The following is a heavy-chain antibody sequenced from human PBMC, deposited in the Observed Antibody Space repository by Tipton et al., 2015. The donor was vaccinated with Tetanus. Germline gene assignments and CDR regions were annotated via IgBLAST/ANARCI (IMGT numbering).Heavy chain of an antibody. CDR1: GFKFDDYA. CDR3: TKGGCRGAPNSGVDS. D-gene: IGHD1-26*01. CDR2: ITSNYGPI. V-gene: IGHV3-9*01. Sequence: SLRLSCAASGFKFDDYAMHWVLHAPGKGLEWVSGITSNYGPIGYAESVKGRFNISGDNARNSLYLDMNSLRPEDTAFYYCTKGGCRGAPNSGVDSGGQGTLVTVSS. J-gene: IGHJ5*01.